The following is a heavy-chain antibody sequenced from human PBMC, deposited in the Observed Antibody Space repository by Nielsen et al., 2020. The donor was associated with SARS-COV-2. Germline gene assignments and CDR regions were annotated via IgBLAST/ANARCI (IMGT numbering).Heavy chain of an antibody. J-gene: IGHJ4*02. CDR2: ISAYNGNT. CDR1: GYTFTSYG. D-gene: IGHD6-19*01. CDR3: ARDLWAGYSSGWYAADY. Sequence: ASVKVSCKASGYTFTSYGISWVRQAPGQGLEWMGWISAYNGNTNYAQKLQGRVTMTRDTSISTAYMELSRLRSDDTAVYYCARDLWAGYSSGWYAADYWGQGTLVTVSS. V-gene: IGHV1-18*01.